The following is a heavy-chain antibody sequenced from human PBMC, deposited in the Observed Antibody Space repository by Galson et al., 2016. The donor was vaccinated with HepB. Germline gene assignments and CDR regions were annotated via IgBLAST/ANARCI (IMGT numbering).Heavy chain of an antibody. CDR1: GFTFSRYS. CDR2: ISSSSGYI. J-gene: IGHJ4*02. CDR3: ARDPVYCSSTSCYYFDY. V-gene: IGHV3-21*01. Sequence: SLRLSCAASGFTFSRYSMNRVRQAPGKGLEWVSSISSSSGYIYYADSVKGRFTISRDNAKNSLYLHMNSLRAEDTAVYYCARDPVYCSSTSCYYFDYWGQGTLVTVSS. D-gene: IGHD2-2*01.